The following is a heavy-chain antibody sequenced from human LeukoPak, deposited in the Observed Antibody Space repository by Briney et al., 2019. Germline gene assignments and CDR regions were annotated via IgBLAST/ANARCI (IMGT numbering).Heavy chain of an antibody. CDR1: GGSVSSGSYY. V-gene: IGHV4-61*01. Sequence: SETLSLTCTVSGGSVSSGSYYWSWIRQPPGKGLEWIGEIFHSGDTNYNPSLKSRVTISVDKSKNQFSLRLSSVTAADTAVYYCARGLMTTGRSNFDYWGQGTLVTVSS. CDR3: ARGLMTTGRSNFDY. D-gene: IGHD2-8*01. J-gene: IGHJ4*02. CDR2: IFHSGDT.